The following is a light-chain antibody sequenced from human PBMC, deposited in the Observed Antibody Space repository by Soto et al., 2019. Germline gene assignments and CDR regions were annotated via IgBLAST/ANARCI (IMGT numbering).Light chain of an antibody. CDR1: QSINNW. Sequence: DIQMTQSPSTLSASVGDRVTITCRASQSINNWLAWYQQKTGKAPNLLIYEATGLLSGVPSRFSGSGSGKEFTLQHSSLKPDDSAASSFPPSASDSSTFGEGTKLDI. CDR3: PPSASDSST. J-gene: IGKJ2*01. V-gene: IGKV1-5*03. CDR2: EAT.